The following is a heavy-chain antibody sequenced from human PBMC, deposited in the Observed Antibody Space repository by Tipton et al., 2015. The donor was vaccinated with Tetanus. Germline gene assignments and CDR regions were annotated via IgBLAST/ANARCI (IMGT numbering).Heavy chain of an antibody. CDR3: ARHLTVSGVDYNYGMDV. CDR1: GFSARSKY. J-gene: IGHJ6*02. D-gene: IGHD1-26*01. V-gene: IGHV3-53*01. CDR2: IYSGGNT. Sequence: SLRLSCAASGFSARSKYMSWVRQAAGRGLEWVSVIYSGGNTHYVDSVKGRSTISRDNSKNMLYLQMNNLRVEDTAVYYCARHLTVSGVDYNYGMDVWGQGTTVTVSS.